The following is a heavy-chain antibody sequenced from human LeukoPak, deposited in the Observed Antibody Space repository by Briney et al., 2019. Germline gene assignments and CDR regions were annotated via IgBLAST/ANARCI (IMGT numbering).Heavy chain of an antibody. CDR2: IYTSGTT. D-gene: IGHD3-22*01. V-gene: IGHV4-4*09. CDR3: AGGFYDSNGFYSDAFDV. CDR1: GGSIGSFY. J-gene: IGHJ3*01. Sequence: SETLSLTCTVSGGSIGSFYWSWIRQPPGKGLEGIGYIYTSGTTTYSPSLMSRATISVDTSQSRFSLKLTSVTAADTAVYYCAGGFYDSNGFYSDAFDVWGQGTTVSVSS.